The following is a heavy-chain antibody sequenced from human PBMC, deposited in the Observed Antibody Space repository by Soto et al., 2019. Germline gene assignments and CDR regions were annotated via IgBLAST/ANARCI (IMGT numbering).Heavy chain of an antibody. J-gene: IGHJ4*02. CDR2: IYYSGST. CDR1: GGSISSGGYY. CDR3: ARKAVAGTIHYFDY. V-gene: IGHV4-31*03. Sequence: QVQLQESGPGLVKPSQTLSLTCTVSGGSISSGGYYWSWIRQHPGNGLEWIGYIYYSGSTYYNPSLKSRVTISVDTSKNQFSLKLSSVTAADTAVYYCARKAVAGTIHYFDYWGQGTLVTVSS. D-gene: IGHD6-19*01.